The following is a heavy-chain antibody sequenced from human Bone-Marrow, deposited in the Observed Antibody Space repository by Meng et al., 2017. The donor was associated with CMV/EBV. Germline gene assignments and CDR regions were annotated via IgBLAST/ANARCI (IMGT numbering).Heavy chain of an antibody. CDR1: GFTFGDYA. CDR2: ISSSSGTI. CDR3: ARGEYCSSTSCPTEDWFDP. V-gene: IGHV3-48*04. Sequence: GESLKISCTASGFTFGDYAMSWVRQAPGKGLEWVSYISSSSGTIYYADSVKGRFTISRDNAKNSLYLQMNSLRAEDTAVYYCARGEYCSSTSCPTEDWFDPWGQGTLVTVSS. J-gene: IGHJ5*02. D-gene: IGHD2-2*01.